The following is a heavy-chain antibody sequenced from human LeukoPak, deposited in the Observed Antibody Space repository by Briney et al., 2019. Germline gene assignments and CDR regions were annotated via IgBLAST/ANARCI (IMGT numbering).Heavy chain of an antibody. CDR2: ISAYNGNT. V-gene: IGHV1-18*01. CDR3: ARDDYGGNAAAN. J-gene: IGHJ4*02. D-gene: IGHD4-23*01. CDR1: GYTFTSYG. Sequence: ASVKLSCKASGYTFTSYGISWVRQAPGQGLEWMGWISAYNGNTNYAQKLQGRVTMTTDTSTSTTYMELRSLRSDDTAVYYCARDDYGGNAAANWGQGTLVTVSS.